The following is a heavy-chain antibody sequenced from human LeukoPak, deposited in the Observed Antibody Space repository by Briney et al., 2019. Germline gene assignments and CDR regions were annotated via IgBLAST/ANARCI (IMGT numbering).Heavy chain of an antibody. CDR3: ARFSGYSYGAYFDY. V-gene: IGHV3-53*01. J-gene: IGHJ4*02. Sequence: GGSLRLSCTASGFTVSSNHMNWVRQAPGKGLEWVSVIFSGGTTYYADSVKGRFTISRDNSKNTLYLQMNSLRDDDTAVYYCARFSGYSYGAYFDYWGQGTLVTVSS. CDR2: IFSGGTT. CDR1: GFTVSSNH. D-gene: IGHD5-18*01.